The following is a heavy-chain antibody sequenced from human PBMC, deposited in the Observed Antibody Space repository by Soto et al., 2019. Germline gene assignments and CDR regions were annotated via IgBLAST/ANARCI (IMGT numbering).Heavy chain of an antibody. V-gene: IGHV5-51*01. D-gene: IGHD2-15*01. J-gene: IGHJ4*02. CDR1: GYRFTNYW. CDR2: IYPGDSDT. CDR3: ARYYCCGPTCYEFDY. Sequence: EVQLVQSGAEVKKPGESLKISCKGSGYRFTNYWIDWVRQMPGKGLEWMGIIYPGDSDTRYSPSFKGQVTISADKSINTAYLHWSSLKASDTAMYYCARYYCCGPTCYEFDYWGQGTQVTVSS.